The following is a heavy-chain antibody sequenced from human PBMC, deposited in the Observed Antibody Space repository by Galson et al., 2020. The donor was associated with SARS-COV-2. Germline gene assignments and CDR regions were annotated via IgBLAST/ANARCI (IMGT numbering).Heavy chain of an antibody. J-gene: IGHJ6*02. D-gene: IGHD2-21*01. V-gene: IGHV3-66*02. CDR2: IYSGGTT. CDR1: GFTVSSNY. CDR3: AKDWDIVVVPSFGMDV. Sequence: GGSLRLSCAASGFTVSSNYMSWVRQAPGKGLECVSVIYSGGTTYYADSVKGRFIISRDNSKNMLYLQMSSLRAEDTALYYCAKDWDIVVVPSFGMDVWGQGTTVTVSS.